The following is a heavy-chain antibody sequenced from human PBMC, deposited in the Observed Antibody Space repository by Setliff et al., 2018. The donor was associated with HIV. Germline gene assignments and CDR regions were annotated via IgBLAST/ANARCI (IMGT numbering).Heavy chain of an antibody. V-gene: IGHV3-7*03. CDR1: GFTFSSYW. Sequence: PGGSLRLSCAASGFTFSSYWMSWVRQAPGKGLEWVANIKQDGSEKYYVDSVKGRFTISRDNAKNSLYLQMNSLRAEDTAVYYCARVGSGYLGDYYNMDVWGKGTTVTVSS. CDR3: ARVGSGYLGDYYNMDV. J-gene: IGHJ6*03. CDR2: IKQDGSEK. D-gene: IGHD3-22*01.